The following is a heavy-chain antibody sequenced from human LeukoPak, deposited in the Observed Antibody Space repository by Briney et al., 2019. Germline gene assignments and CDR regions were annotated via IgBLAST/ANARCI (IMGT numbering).Heavy chain of an antibody. CDR1: GGSISSNIHY. V-gene: IGHV4-39*01. CDR3: ANYHDYGNFQGAYYLDY. Sequence: PSETLSLTCTVSGGSISSNIHYWGWVRQPPGEGLEWIGSVYYSGSTYYNPSLKSRVTISVDTSKKQFSLKLSSVTAADTAVYYCANYHDYGNFQGAYYLDYWGQGTLVTVSP. D-gene: IGHD4-11*01. CDR2: VYYSGST. J-gene: IGHJ4*02.